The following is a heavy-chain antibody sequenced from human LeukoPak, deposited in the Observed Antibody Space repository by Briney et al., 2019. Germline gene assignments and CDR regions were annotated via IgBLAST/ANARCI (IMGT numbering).Heavy chain of an antibody. CDR1: GFTFSSSA. CDR2: ISGSGGST. V-gene: IGHV3-23*01. J-gene: IGHJ5*02. D-gene: IGHD3-22*01. Sequence: TGGSLRLSCAASGFTFSSSAMSWVRQAPGKGLEWVSAISGSGGSTYYADSVKGRFTISRDNSKNTLYLQMNSLRAEDTAVYYCAKDDVRMGSYYDSSGYVEGGENWFDPWGQGTLVTVSS. CDR3: AKDDVRMGSYYDSSGYVEGGENWFDP.